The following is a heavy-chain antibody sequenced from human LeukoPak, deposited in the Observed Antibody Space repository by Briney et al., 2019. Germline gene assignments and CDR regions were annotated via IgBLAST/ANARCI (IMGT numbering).Heavy chain of an antibody. V-gene: IGHV4-39*01. CDR1: GGSISSSSSY. D-gene: IGHD5-24*01. CDR2: IYSGSS. Sequence: PSETLSLTCSVSGGSISSSSSYWGWLRQPPGKGLEWIGSIYSGSSFDNPALKSRVTISVDTSKNHFSLKLSSVTAADTAVYYCARHRSGWLQSSFDYWGQGTLVTVSS. CDR3: ARHRSGWLQSSFDY. J-gene: IGHJ4*02.